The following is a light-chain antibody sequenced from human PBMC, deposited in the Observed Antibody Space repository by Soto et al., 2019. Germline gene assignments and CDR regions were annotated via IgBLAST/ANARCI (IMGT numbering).Light chain of an antibody. CDR1: SSDVGGYNY. V-gene: IGLV2-8*01. CDR2: AVS. J-gene: IGLJ2*01. CDR3: SSYAGSNRFVV. Sequence: QSALTQPPSASGSPGQSVTISCTGTSSDVGGYNYVSWYQQHPGKAPKLMIYAVSKRPSGVPDRFSGSKSGNTASLTVSGLEAEDEADYYCSSYAGSNRFVVFGGGTKVTV.